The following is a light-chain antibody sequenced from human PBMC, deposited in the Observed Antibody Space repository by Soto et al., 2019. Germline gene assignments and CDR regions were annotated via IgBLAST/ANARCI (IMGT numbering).Light chain of an antibody. CDR2: GAS. Sequence: EIVMTQSPATLSVSPGETATLSCRASQSVSSKLAWYQQKPGQAPRVLIYGASTRATGMPARFSGSGSGTEFTLTISSLQSEDFAVYYCQQYNDWPPTWTFGQGTRVEIK. CDR1: QSVSSK. V-gene: IGKV3-15*01. J-gene: IGKJ1*01. CDR3: QQYNDWPPTWT.